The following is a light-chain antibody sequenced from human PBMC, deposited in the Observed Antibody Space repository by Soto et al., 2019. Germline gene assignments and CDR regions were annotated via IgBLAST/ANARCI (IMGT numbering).Light chain of an antibody. CDR2: KDT. V-gene: IGLV3-25*03. CDR1: ALPKQY. Sequence: SYELTQPPSVSVSPGQTARITCFGDALPKQYAYWYQQKPGQAPVMLIYKDTERPSGVPERFSGSSSGTTVTLTISGVQAGDEADYYCQSTDSSGPYLVFGGGTKVTVL. J-gene: IGLJ2*01. CDR3: QSTDSSGPYLV.